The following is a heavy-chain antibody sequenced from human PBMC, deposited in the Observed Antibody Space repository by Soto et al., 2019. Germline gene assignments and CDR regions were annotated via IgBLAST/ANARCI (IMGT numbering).Heavy chain of an antibody. D-gene: IGHD2-15*01. Sequence: QVQLQESGPGLVKPSGTLSLTCAVSGDSISSRNWWNWVRQPPGKGLEWIGQISHVGNSNYNPSLQSRVTISVDKSKNQFSLELSSVTAADTAMYYCARAGRGYCSGFTCDSGLYGMDVWGQGTTVTVSS. J-gene: IGHJ6*02. CDR1: GDSISSRNW. V-gene: IGHV4-4*02. CDR2: ISHVGNS. CDR3: ARAGRGYCSGFTCDSGLYGMDV.